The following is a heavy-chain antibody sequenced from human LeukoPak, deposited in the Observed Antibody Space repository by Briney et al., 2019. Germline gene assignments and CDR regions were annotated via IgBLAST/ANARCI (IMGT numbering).Heavy chain of an antibody. CDR2: IYTSGST. D-gene: IGHD3-10*01. CDR1: GGSISSGGYY. J-gene: IGHJ5*02. V-gene: IGHV4-61*02. Sequence: SQTLSLTCAVSGGSISSGGYYWSWIRQPAGKGLEWIGRIYTSGSTNYNPSLKSRVTMSVDTSKNQFALKLSSVPAADTAVYYCARDRFRGWFDPWGQGTLVTVSS. CDR3: ARDRFRGWFDP.